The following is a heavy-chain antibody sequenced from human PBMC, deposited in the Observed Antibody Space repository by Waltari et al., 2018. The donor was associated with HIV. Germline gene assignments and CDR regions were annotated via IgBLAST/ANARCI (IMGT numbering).Heavy chain of an antibody. V-gene: IGHV3-7*01. J-gene: IGHJ4*02. CDR2: RKQDGSEK. Sequence: EVQLVESGGGLVQPGGSLSLSCAASGFTFGNYWLSWVSQAPGKGLEWVANRKQDGSEKYYVDSVKGRFTISRDNDKNSVDLQMNSLRAEDTAVYYCARDGGRRGPFGYWGQGTLVTVSS. D-gene: IGHD3-3*01. CDR1: GFTFGNYW. CDR3: ARDGGRRGPFGY.